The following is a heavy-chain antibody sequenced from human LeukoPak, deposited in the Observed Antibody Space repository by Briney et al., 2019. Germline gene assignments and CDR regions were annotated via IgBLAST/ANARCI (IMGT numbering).Heavy chain of an antibody. J-gene: IGHJ3*02. V-gene: IGHV4-34*01. CDR1: GGSFSGYY. CDR3: AREVFRWRITMVRGVSPSFDI. CDR2: INHSGST. D-gene: IGHD3-10*01. Sequence: SETLSLTCAVYGGSFSGYYWSWIRQPPGKGLEWIGEINHSGSTNYSPSLKSRVTISVDTSKNQFSLKLSSVTAADTAVYYCAREVFRWRITMVRGVSPSFDIWGQGTMVTVSS.